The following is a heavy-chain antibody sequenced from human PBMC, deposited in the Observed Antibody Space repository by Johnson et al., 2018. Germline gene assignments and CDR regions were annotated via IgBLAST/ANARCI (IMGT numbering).Heavy chain of an antibody. CDR1: GFTFSDYY. V-gene: IGHV3-11*01. CDR2: ISSSGSTI. J-gene: IGHJ6*02. D-gene: IGHD4-11*01. CDR3: ARDRFDYSNYVLLGYYGMDV. Sequence: QVQLVESGGGLVKPGGSLRLSCAASGFTFSDYYMSWIRQAPGKGLEWVSYISSSGSTIYYADSVKGRFTISRDNAKNSLYLQMNSLSAEDTAVYYCARDRFDYSNYVLLGYYGMDVWGQGTTVTVSS.